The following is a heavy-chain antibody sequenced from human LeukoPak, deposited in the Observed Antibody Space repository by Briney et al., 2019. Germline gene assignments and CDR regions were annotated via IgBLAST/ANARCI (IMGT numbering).Heavy chain of an antibody. D-gene: IGHD2-2*02. CDR1: GGYINSSSYY. CDR3: ARQGCLKILVVPAAIEPAFVI. J-gene: IGHJ3*02. CDR2: IYYSEST. Sequence: PSETLSLTRTVSGGYINSSSYYWGWIRQPPGTGLECIGSIYYSESTYYNPSLKSRVTISVDTSKNQFSPKLSSVTAADTAVYYCARQGCLKILVVPAAIEPAFVILGQGTMVTVCS. V-gene: IGHV4-39*01.